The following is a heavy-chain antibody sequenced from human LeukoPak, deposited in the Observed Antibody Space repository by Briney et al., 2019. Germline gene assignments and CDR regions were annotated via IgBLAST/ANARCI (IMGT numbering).Heavy chain of an antibody. J-gene: IGHJ4*02. CDR2: ISGRSSTI. Sequence: GGSLRLSCAASAFTFSDYSMNWVRQAPGKGLEWISYISGRSSTIYYADSVRGRFTISRDNAKNSMYLQVNSLRAEDTAVYYCARDRLTSGSYFFDYWGQGTLVAVSS. V-gene: IGHV3-48*01. D-gene: IGHD1-26*01. CDR1: AFTFSDYS. CDR3: ARDRLTSGSYFFDY.